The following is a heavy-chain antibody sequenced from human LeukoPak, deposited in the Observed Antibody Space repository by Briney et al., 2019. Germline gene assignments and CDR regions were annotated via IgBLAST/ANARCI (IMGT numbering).Heavy chain of an antibody. Sequence: GGSLRLSCAASGFTFSSYAMSWVRQAPGKGLEWVSVIYSGGSTYYADSVKGRFTISRDNSKNTLYLQMNSLRAEDTAVYYCARGGYGDYAQDYWGQGTLVTVSS. CDR2: IYSGGST. J-gene: IGHJ4*02. D-gene: IGHD4-17*01. V-gene: IGHV3-53*01. CDR3: ARGGYGDYAQDY. CDR1: GFTFSSYA.